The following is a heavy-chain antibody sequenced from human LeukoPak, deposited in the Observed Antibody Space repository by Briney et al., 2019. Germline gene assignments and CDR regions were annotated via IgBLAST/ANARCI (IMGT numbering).Heavy chain of an antibody. Sequence: GGSLRLSCAASGFTFSSYAMHWVRQAPGKGLEWVAVISYDGSNKYYADSVKGRFTISRDNSKNTLYLQMNSLRAEDTAVYYCARESSGLPGTREFDYWGQGTLVTVSS. CDR3: ARESSGLPGTREFDY. CDR2: ISYDGSNK. D-gene: IGHD6-13*01. CDR1: GFTFSSYA. V-gene: IGHV3-30*04. J-gene: IGHJ4*02.